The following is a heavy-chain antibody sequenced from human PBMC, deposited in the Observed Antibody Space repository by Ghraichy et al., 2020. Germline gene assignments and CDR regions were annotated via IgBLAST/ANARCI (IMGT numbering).Heavy chain of an antibody. D-gene: IGHD3-16*01. CDR2: INQDGSTR. CDR1: GFTFSSYW. CDR3: ARVLGGGDAH. Sequence: GETLNISCAASGFTFSSYWMHWVRQAPGRELEWVANINQDGSTRYYVDSVKGRFTISRDNAKNSLFLQMNSLRAEDTAVYYCARVLGGGDAHWGQGTLVTVSS. J-gene: IGHJ4*02. V-gene: IGHV3-7*01.